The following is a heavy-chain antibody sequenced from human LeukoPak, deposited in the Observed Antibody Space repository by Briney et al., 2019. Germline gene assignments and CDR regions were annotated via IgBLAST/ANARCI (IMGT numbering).Heavy chain of an antibody. D-gene: IGHD2-2*01. CDR2: INQSGST. J-gene: IGHJ4*02. Sequence: KSSETLSLTCAVYGASFSSYYWSWVRQPPGKGLEWLGEINQSGSTNYNPSLKSRVTISVDTSKNQFSLKLSSVTAADTAVYYCARGWAQKYQLLGHTPRYFGYWGQGTLVTVSS. V-gene: IGHV4-34*01. CDR3: ARGWAQKYQLLGHTPRYFGY. CDR1: GASFSSYY.